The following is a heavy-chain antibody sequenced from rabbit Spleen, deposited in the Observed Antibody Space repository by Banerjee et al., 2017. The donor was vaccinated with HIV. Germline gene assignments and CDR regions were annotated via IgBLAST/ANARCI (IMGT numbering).Heavy chain of an antibody. CDR1: GFSFSSNW. CDR2: IDTISGSA. V-gene: IGHV1S45*01. D-gene: IGHD1-1*01. J-gene: IGHJ4*01. CDR3: ARATYGSSGYYIL. Sequence: LEESGGGLVKPGGTLTLTCTVSGFSFSSNWICWVRQAPGKGLEWIARIDTISGSAYYASWVKSRFTISKTSSTTVTLQMTSLTAADTATYFCARATYGSSGYYILWGQGTLVTVS.